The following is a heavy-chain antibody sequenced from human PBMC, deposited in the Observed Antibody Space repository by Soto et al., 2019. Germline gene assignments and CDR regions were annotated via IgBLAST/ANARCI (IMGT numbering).Heavy chain of an antibody. D-gene: IGHD2-15*01. Sequence: ASVKVSCKVSGYTLTELSMHWVRQAPGKGLEWMGGFDPEDGETIYAQKFQGRVTMTEDTSTDTAYMELSSLRSEDTAVYYCATDLVLTRQDIVVVVAAISGFVYWGQGTLVTVSS. J-gene: IGHJ4*02. CDR1: GYTLTELS. V-gene: IGHV1-24*01. CDR2: FDPEDGET. CDR3: ATDLVLTRQDIVVVVAAISGFVY.